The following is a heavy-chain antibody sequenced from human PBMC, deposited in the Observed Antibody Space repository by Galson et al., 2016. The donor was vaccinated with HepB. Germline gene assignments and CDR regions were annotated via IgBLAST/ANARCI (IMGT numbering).Heavy chain of an antibody. CDR3: ARGLISSGGVAATPFDY. CDR2: ISHSGST. Sequence: ETLSLTCAVSGGSISSTNWWSWVRQPPGKGLEWIGEISHSGSTNYSPSLKSRVIISVDKSKNQFSLNVNSVTAADTAVYYCARGLISSGGVAATPFDYWGQGTLVTVSS. CDR1: GGSISSTNW. D-gene: IGHD2-15*01. V-gene: IGHV4-4*02. J-gene: IGHJ4*02.